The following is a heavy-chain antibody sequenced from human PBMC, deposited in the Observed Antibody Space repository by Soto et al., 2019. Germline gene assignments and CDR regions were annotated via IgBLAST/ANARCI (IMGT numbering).Heavy chain of an antibody. CDR1: GGSISSGGYS. D-gene: IGHD2-8*01. Sequence: PSETLSLTCAVSGGSISSGGYSCNWIRQPPGKGLEWIGYIYHSGSTYYNPSLKSRVTISVDRSKNQFSLKLSSVTAADTAVYYCARVYAYYFDYWGQGTLVTVSS. CDR3: ARVYAYYFDY. J-gene: IGHJ4*02. V-gene: IGHV4-30-2*01. CDR2: IYHSGST.